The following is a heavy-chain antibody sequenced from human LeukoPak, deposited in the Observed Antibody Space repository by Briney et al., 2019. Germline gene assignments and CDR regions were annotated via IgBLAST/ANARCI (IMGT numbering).Heavy chain of an antibody. CDR2: INQDASVR. CDR3: ARDPGSSSFDL. J-gene: IGHJ4*02. Sequence: GGSLGLSCAASGFSFGTYWMSWVRQTPEKGLEFVANINQDASVRNYMDSLKGRCTISRDNAKKSVYLEINSLRADDTAVYYCARDPGSSSFDLWGQGALVTVSS. V-gene: IGHV3-7*01. D-gene: IGHD6-13*01. CDR1: GFSFGTYW.